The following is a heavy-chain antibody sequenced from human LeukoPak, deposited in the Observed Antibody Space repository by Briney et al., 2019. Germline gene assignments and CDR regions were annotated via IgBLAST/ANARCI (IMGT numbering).Heavy chain of an antibody. CDR3: ARGGAAAGTKRVYYFDY. D-gene: IGHD6-13*01. J-gene: IGHJ4*02. V-gene: IGHV4-39*07. CDR2: INHSGST. Sequence: SETLSLTCTVSGGSISSSSYYWGWIRQPPGKGLEWIGEINHSGSTNYNPSLKSRVTISVDTSKNQFSLKLSSVTAADTAVYYCARGGAAAGTKRVYYFDYWGQGTLVTVSS. CDR1: GGSISSSSYY.